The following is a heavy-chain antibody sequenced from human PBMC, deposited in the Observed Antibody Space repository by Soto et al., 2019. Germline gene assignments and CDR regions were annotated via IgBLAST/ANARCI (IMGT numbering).Heavy chain of an antibody. CDR3: ARSSDYGHMDV. CDR2: ISSGSGYI. V-gene: IGHV3-21*01. Sequence: GESLKISCAASRFTFNNNTMNWVRQAPGKGLQWVSSISSGSGYIFYADSVKGRFTISRDNARNSLYLQMNSLTAEDTAVYYCARSSDYGHMDVWGKGTTVTVSS. J-gene: IGHJ6*03. D-gene: IGHD4-17*01. CDR1: RFTFNNNT.